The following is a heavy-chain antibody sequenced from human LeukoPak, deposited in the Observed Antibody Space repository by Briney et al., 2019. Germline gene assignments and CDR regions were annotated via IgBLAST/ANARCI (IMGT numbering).Heavy chain of an antibody. V-gene: IGHV1-24*01. J-gene: IGHJ4*02. Sequence: ASVKVSCKAFGYTLTELSMHWVRQAPGKGLEWMGGFDPEDGETIYAQKFQGRVTMTEDTSTDTAYMELSSLRSEDTAVYYCATVKPLRSSSWGLMEMSNWGQGTLVTVSS. CDR1: GYTLTELS. CDR3: ATVKPLRSSSWGLMEMSN. CDR2: FDPEDGET. D-gene: IGHD6-13*01.